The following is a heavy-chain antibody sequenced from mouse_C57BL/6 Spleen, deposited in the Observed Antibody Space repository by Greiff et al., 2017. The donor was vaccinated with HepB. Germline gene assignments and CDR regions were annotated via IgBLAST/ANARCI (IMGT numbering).Heavy chain of an antibody. V-gene: IGHV1-82*01. CDR1: GYAFSSSW. CDR2: IYPGDGDT. Sequence: QVQLQQSGPELVKPGASVKISCKASGYAFSSSWMNWVKQRPGKGLEWIGRIYPGDGDTNYNGKFKGKATLTADKSSSTAYMQLSSLTSEDSAVYFCARLEPLYYFDYWGQGTTLTVSS. J-gene: IGHJ2*01. CDR3: ARLEPLYYFDY.